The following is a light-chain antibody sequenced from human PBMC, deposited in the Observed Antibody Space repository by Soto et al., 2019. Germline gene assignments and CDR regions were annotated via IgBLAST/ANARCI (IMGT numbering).Light chain of an antibody. CDR2: DAS. CDR3: QQRSQWPPMT. CDR1: QSISTY. J-gene: IGKJ5*01. V-gene: IGKV3-11*01. Sequence: IFFTHSPVTLSFSPAQSSTLSGGSSQSISTYLAWYEVKPGQAPRLLIYDASSRATGVPARFSGSGSGTDFSLTISSLEPEDVAVYYCQQRSQWPPMTFGQGTRLEIK.